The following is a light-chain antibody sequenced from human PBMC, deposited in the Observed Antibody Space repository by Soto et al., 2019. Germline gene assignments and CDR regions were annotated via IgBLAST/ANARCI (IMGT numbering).Light chain of an antibody. CDR1: QSLVHSDGNTY. V-gene: IGKV2-24*01. J-gene: IGKJ1*01. Sequence: DIVMTQTPLSSPVTLGQPASISCRSSQSLVHSDGNTYLSWLQQRPGQPPRPLIYKISNRFSGVRDRFSGSGAGTDFTLKISRVEAEDVGVYYCLQATQFPQTFGHGPKGEIK. CDR3: LQATQFPQT. CDR2: KIS.